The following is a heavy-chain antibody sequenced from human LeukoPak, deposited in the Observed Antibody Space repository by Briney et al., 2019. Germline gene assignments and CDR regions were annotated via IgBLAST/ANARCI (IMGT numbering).Heavy chain of an antibody. CDR3: ARGGFWSGRSTYFDI. CDR2: ISSSSSYI. Sequence: GGSLRLSCAASGFTFSSYSMNWVRQAPGKGLEWVSSISSSSSYIYYADSVKGRFTISRDNAKNSLYLQMNSLRAEDTAVYYCARGGFWSGRSTYFDIWGQGTMVTVSS. CDR1: GFTFSSYS. V-gene: IGHV3-21*01. D-gene: IGHD3-3*01. J-gene: IGHJ3*02.